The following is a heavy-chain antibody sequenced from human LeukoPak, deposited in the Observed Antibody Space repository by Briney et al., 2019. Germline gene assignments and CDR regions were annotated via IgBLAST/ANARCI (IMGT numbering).Heavy chain of an antibody. CDR3: ASPPDYYGSGSYLMYQDY. V-gene: IGHV3-21*01. CDR1: GFTFSSYS. D-gene: IGHD3-10*01. CDR2: ISSSSSYI. Sequence: TGGSLRLSCAASGFTFSSYSMNWVRQAPGKGLEWVSSISSSSSYIYYADSVKGRFTISRDNAKNSLYLQMNSLRAEDTAVYYCASPPDYYGSGSYLMYQDYWGQGTLVTVSS. J-gene: IGHJ4*02.